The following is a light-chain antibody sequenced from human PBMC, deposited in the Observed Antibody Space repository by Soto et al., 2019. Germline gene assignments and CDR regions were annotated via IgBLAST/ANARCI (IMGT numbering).Light chain of an antibody. CDR3: QHYYTSYTT. CDR2: GAS. J-gene: IGKJ1*01. CDR1: ESVTSNY. V-gene: IGKV3-20*01. Sequence: EIVLTQSPGTLSLSPRERATLSCGASESVTSNYLAWYQQKPGQAPRLLIFGASTRATGIPDRFSGSGSGTDFTLTISRLETEDFAVYYCQHYYTSYTTFGQGTKV.